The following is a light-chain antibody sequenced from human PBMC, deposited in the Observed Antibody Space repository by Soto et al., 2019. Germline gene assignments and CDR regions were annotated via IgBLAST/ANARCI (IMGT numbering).Light chain of an antibody. CDR3: HQYNNWPPLT. CDR1: QSVSSN. Sequence: EIVMTQSPATLSVSPGERATLSCRASQSVSSNLAWYQQKPGQAPRLLIYGASTRATGIPARFSGSGSGTEFTLTISSLQSEDFAVYYCHQYNNWPPLTFGQGTRLEIK. V-gene: IGKV3-15*01. J-gene: IGKJ5*01. CDR2: GAS.